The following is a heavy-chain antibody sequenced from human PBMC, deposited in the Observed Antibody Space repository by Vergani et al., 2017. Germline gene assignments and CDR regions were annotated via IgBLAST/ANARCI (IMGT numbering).Heavy chain of an antibody. CDR3: ARDRFSGELLGLVSYMDL. CDR2: IRGSGGST. V-gene: IGHV3-23*01. CDR1: GFTFSAHA. J-gene: IGHJ6*03. D-gene: IGHD1-26*01. Sequence: EEQLLQSGGHLVQPGGSLRLSCAASGFTFSAHAMTWVRQGPGKGLEWVSAIRGSGGSTEYADSVKDRFTISRDNGKNRLFLQMNNVRAEDAAVYYCARDRFSGELLGLVSYMDLWGKGTTVTGSS.